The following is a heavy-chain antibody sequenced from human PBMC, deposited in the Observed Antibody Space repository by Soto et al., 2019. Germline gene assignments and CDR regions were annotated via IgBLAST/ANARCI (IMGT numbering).Heavy chain of an antibody. CDR2: IYYSGST. D-gene: IGHD2-15*01. CDR3: ARRMIGYCSGGSCAEDAFDI. CDR1: GGSISSSSYY. Sequence: QLQLQESGPGLVKPSETLSLTCTVSGGSISSSSYYWGWIRQPPGKGLEWVGSIYYSGSTYYNPSLKSRVTISVDTSKNQFSLKLSSVTAADTAVYYCARRMIGYCSGGSCAEDAFDIWGKGTMVTVSS. J-gene: IGHJ3*02. V-gene: IGHV4-39*01.